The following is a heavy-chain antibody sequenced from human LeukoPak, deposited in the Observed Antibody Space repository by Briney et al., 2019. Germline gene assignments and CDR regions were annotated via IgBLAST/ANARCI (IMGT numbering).Heavy chain of an antibody. J-gene: IGHJ4*02. Sequence: GASVKVSCKASGYTFNSHGITWVRQAPGQGLEWMGWISAYNGNTNYAQKVQGRVTMTTDTSTSTAYMELRSLRSDDTAVYYCARKFLGSRGYYFDYWGQGTLVTVSS. V-gene: IGHV1-18*01. CDR1: GYTFNSHG. D-gene: IGHD3-10*01. CDR2: ISAYNGNT. CDR3: ARKFLGSRGYYFDY.